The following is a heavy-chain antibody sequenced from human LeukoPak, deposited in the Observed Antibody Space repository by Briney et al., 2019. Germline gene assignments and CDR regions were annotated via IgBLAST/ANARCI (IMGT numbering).Heavy chain of an antibody. J-gene: IGHJ4*02. CDR1: GFTFSDYY. Sequence: GGSLRLSCAASGFTFSDYYMSWIRQAPGKGLEWVSYISSSGSTIYYADSVKGRFTISRDNAKNSLYLQMSSLRAEDTAVYYCARDPAPGSPRYFDYWGQGTLVTVSS. CDR3: ARDPAPGSPRYFDY. CDR2: ISSSGSTI. D-gene: IGHD6-13*01. V-gene: IGHV3-11*04.